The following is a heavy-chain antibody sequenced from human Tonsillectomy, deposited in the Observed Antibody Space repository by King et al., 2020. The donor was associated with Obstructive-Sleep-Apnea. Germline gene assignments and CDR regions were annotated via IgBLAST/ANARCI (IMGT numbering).Heavy chain of an antibody. J-gene: IGHJ4*02. Sequence: QLVQSGAEVKKPGESLRISCKGSGYSFTSYWISWVRQMPGKGLEWMGRIDPSDSYTNYSPSFQGHVTISADKSISTAYLQGSSLKASDTAMYYCARTPLTSYDSSGYYGWDFDYWGQGTLVTVSS. D-gene: IGHD3-22*01. V-gene: IGHV5-10-1*01. CDR3: ARTPLTSYDSSGYYGWDFDY. CDR1: GYSFTSYW. CDR2: IDPSDSYT.